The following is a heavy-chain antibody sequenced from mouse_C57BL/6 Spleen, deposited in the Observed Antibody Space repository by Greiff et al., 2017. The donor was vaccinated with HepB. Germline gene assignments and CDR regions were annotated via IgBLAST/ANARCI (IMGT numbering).Heavy chain of an antibody. CDR1: GYTFTSYW. J-gene: IGHJ4*01. V-gene: IGHV1-52*01. D-gene: IGHD3-2*02. Sequence: QVQLQQPGAELVRPGSSVKLSCKASGYTFTSYWMHWVKQRPIQGLEWIGNIDPSDSETHYNQKFKDKATLTVDKSSSTAYMQLSSLTSEDSAVYYCARTAQATSDYAMDYWGQGTSVTVSS. CDR2: IDPSDSET. CDR3: ARTAQATSDYAMDY.